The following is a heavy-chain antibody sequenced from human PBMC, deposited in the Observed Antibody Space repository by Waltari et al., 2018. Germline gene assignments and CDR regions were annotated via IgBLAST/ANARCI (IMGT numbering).Heavy chain of an antibody. Sequence: QVQLQESGPGLVKPSATLCLTCAVSGYSISSGYYWGWIRQPPGKGLEWIGSIYHSGSTYYNPSLKSRVTISVDTSKNQFSLKLSSVTAADTAVYYCARGHGIAAAGTRYFDLWGRGTLVTVSS. J-gene: IGHJ2*01. CDR2: IYHSGST. V-gene: IGHV4-38-2*01. CDR1: GYSISSGYY. CDR3: ARGHGIAAAGTRYFDL. D-gene: IGHD6-13*01.